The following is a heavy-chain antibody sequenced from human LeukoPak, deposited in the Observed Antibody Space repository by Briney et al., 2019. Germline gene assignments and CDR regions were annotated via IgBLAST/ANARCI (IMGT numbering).Heavy chain of an antibody. D-gene: IGHD3-22*01. CDR3: ARLAPYYYDSSGNFDY. J-gene: IGHJ4*02. CDR2: IYYSGST. Sequence: PSETLSLTCTVSGGSISIYYWSWIRQPPGKGLEWIGYIYYSGSTNYNPSLKSRVTISVDTPKNQFSLKLSSVTAADTAVYYCARLAPYYYDSSGNFDYWGQGTLVTVSS. CDR1: GGSISIYY. V-gene: IGHV4-59*08.